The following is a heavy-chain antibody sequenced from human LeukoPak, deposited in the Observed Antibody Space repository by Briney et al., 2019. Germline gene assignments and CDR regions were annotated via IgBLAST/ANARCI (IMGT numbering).Heavy chain of an antibody. Sequence: PGGSLRLSCAASGFTFSSYWMHWVRQAPGKGLVWVSRINSDGSSTSYADSVKGRFTISRDNSKNTLYLQMNSLRAEDTAVYYCARGRGSYVPPGIWFDPWGQGTLVTVSS. CDR3: ARGRGSYVPPGIWFDP. D-gene: IGHD1-26*01. CDR2: INSDGSST. V-gene: IGHV3-74*01. CDR1: GFTFSSYW. J-gene: IGHJ5*02.